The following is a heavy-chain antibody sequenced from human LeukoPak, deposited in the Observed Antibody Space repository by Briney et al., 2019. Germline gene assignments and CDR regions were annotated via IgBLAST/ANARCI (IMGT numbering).Heavy chain of an antibody. CDR3: ARGQYDYVWGSYYWGSGTMDV. Sequence: GASVKVPCKASGYIFTSYDINWVRQATGQGLEWMGWMNPNSGNTGYAQKFQGRVTITRNTSISTAYMELSSLRSEDTAVYYCARGQYDYVWGSYYWGSGTMDVWGKGTTVTVSS. D-gene: IGHD3-16*01. CDR2: MNPNSGNT. V-gene: IGHV1-8*03. CDR1: GYIFTSYD. J-gene: IGHJ6*03.